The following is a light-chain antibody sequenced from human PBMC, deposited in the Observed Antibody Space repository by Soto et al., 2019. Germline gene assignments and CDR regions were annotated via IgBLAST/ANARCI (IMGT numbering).Light chain of an antibody. CDR3: CWT. J-gene: IGKJ1*01. Sequence: DIQLTQSTSTLSASVGDRVTITCRASQTISSWLAWYQQKPGKAPNLLIYETSNLESGVPSRFSGSGSGTEFTLTISSLQPDDFATYDYCWTFGQGTKVEIK. V-gene: IGKV1-5*03. CDR1: QTISSW. CDR2: ETS.